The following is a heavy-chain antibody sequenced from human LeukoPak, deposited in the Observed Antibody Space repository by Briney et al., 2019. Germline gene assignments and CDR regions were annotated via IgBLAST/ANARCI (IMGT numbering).Heavy chain of an antibody. CDR2: IYSGGST. D-gene: IGHD3-3*01. CDR1: GFTVSSNY. Sequence: GGSLRLSCAASGFTVSSNYMSWVRQAPGKGLEWVSVIYSGGSTYYADSVKGRFTISRDNSKNTLYLQMNSLRAEDTAVYYCARGLRFLEWLSHFDYWGQGTLVTVSS. V-gene: IGHV3-66*02. CDR3: ARGLRFLEWLSHFDY. J-gene: IGHJ4*02.